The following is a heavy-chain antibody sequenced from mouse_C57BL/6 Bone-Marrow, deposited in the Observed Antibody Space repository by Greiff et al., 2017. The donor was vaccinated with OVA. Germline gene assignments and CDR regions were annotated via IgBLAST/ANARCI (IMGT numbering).Heavy chain of an antibody. D-gene: IGHD1-1*01. Sequence: QVQLQQPGAELVKPGASVKMSCKASGYTFTSYWITWVKQRPGQGLEWIGDIYPGSGSTNYNEKFKSKATLTVDTSSSTAYMQLSSLTSEDSAVDYCARAYYYGSSYVGYFDVWGTGTTVTVSS. J-gene: IGHJ1*03. CDR3: ARAYYYGSSYVGYFDV. CDR1: GYTFTSYW. CDR2: IYPGSGST. V-gene: IGHV1-55*01.